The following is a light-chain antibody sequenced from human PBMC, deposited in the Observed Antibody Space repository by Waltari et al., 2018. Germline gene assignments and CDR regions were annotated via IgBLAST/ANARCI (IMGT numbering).Light chain of an antibody. V-gene: IGLV6-57*04. Sequence: NFMLTQPHSVSESPGKTVTISCTRSSGSIASNYVQWYQQRPGSAPTTVIYEDTQRPSGVPDRFPGSIDSSTNSASLTISGLKTEDEADYYCQSYDSNNPVVFGGGTKLTVL. CDR2: EDT. CDR1: SGSIASNY. J-gene: IGLJ2*01. CDR3: QSYDSNNPVV.